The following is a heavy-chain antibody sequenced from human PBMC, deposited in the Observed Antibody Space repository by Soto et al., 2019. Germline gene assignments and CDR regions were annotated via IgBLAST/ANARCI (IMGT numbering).Heavy chain of an antibody. CDR1: GFTFSSDS. V-gene: IGHV3-48*02. CDR2: ISSSGSTI. D-gene: IGHD1-26*01. CDR3: ARDGNGVDV. J-gene: IGHJ6*02. Sequence: EVQLVESGGGLVQPGGSLRLSCVASGFTFSSDSMNWVRQAPGKGPEWVSYISSSGSTIYSTDSMRGRFTISRDNAKNSLYLQMNNLRDEDTAVYYCARDGNGVDVWGQGTTVTVSS.